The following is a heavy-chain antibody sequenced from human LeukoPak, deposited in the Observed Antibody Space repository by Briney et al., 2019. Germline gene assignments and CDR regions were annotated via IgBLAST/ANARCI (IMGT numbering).Heavy chain of an antibody. D-gene: IGHD5-18*01. J-gene: IGHJ6*02. CDR2: ISYDGINK. V-gene: IGHV3-30*18. CDR1: GFTFSDYG. CDR3: VKSYGPSHYYYYGLDV. Sequence: GGSLRLSCAASGFTFSDYGMHWVRQAPGKGLEWVAVISYDGINKYSADSVKGRFTVSRDNSKNTLSLQMNSLRPEDTAMYYCVKSYGPSHYYYYGLDVWGQGTTVTVSS.